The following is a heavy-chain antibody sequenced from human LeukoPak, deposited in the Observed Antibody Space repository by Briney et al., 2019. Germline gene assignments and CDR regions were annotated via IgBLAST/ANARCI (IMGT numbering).Heavy chain of an antibody. CDR1: GYTFTSYG. V-gene: IGHV1-18*01. Sequence: ASVKVSCKASGYTFTSYGISWVRQAPGQGLEWMGWISAYNGNTNYAQKLQGRVTMTTDTSTSTAYMELRSLRSDDTAVYCCARYIVVVTADLLDYWGQGTLVTVSS. CDR2: ISAYNGNT. CDR3: ARYIVVVTADLLDY. J-gene: IGHJ4*02. D-gene: IGHD2-21*02.